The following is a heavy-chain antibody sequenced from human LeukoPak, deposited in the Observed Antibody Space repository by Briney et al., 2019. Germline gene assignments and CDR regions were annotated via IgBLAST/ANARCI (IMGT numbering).Heavy chain of an antibody. Sequence: GGSLRLSCAASGFTFSNGWMSWVRQAPGKGLEWVGRIKSKSERGTTDYAAPVKGRFTISRDGSTNTAYLHMNSLKTEHAAVYFCTSNLSCSTSSCYTLDNWGQGTLVAVSP. CDR1: GFTFSNGW. D-gene: IGHD2-2*02. V-gene: IGHV3-15*01. J-gene: IGHJ4*02. CDR3: TSNLSCSTSSCYTLDN. CDR2: IKSKSERGTT.